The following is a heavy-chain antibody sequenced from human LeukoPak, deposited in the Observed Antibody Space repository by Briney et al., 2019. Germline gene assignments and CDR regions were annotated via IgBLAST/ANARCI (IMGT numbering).Heavy chain of an antibody. CDR2: IKQDGSEK. CDR3: AREDDWNYEDY. D-gene: IGHD1-7*01. CDR1: GFTFSNYW. Sequence: GGSLRLSCAASGFTFSNYWMSWVREAPGKGLEWVANIKQDGSEKNYVDSVKGRFTISRDNAKNSLYLQMNSLRAEDTAIYYCAREDDWNYEDYWGQGTLVTVSS. J-gene: IGHJ4*02. V-gene: IGHV3-7*01.